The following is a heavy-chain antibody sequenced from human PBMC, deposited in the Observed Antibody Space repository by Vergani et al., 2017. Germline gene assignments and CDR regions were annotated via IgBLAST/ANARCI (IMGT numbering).Heavy chain of an antibody. J-gene: IGHJ4*02. CDR3: ARCGGAGDFDY. CDR1: GGSFSGYY. D-gene: IGHD2-21*01. V-gene: IGHV4-34*01. CDR2: INHSGST. Sequence: QVQLQQWGAGLLKPSETLSLTCAVYGGSFSGYYWSWIRQPPGKGLEWIGEINHSGSTNYNPSLKSRVTISVDRSKNQFSLKLSSVTAADTAVYYCARCGGAGDFDYWGQGTLVTVSS.